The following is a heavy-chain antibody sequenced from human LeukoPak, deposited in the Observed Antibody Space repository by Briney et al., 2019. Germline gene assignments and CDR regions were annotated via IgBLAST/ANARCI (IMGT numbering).Heavy chain of an antibody. CDR1: GGSISSYY. CDR3: ARLYGEAGYWYFDL. V-gene: IGHV4-59*08. Sequence: PSETLSLTCTVSGGSISSYYWSWIRQPPGKGLEWIGYIYYSGSTNYNPSLKSRATISADTSKNQFSLKLSSVTAADTAVYYCARLYGEAGYWYFDLWGRGTLVTVSS. D-gene: IGHD6-13*01. CDR2: IYYSGST. J-gene: IGHJ2*01.